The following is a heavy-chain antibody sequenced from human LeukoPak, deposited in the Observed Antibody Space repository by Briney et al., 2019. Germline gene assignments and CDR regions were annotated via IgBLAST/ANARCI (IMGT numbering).Heavy chain of an antibody. V-gene: IGHV3-74*03. CDR2: INGEGSET. CDR1: GFTFSRFW. J-gene: IGHJ4*02. D-gene: IGHD3-16*01. CDR3: ARVRMGDDFNPFDY. Sequence: GGSLRLSSAASGFTFSRFWIYWVRHAPGKGLVWVSRINGEGSETMYADSVKGRFTISRDNAKNTLYLQMNSLRAEDTAVYYCARVRMGDDFNPFDYWGQGTLVTVSS.